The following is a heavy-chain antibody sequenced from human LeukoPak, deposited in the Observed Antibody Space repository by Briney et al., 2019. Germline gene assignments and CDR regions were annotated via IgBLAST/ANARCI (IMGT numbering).Heavy chain of an antibody. V-gene: IGHV4-34*01. J-gene: IGHJ4*02. CDR1: GGSFSGYY. D-gene: IGHD3-10*02. CDR2: INHSGST. CDR3: ASGKYYYVY. Sequence: PSETLSLTCAVYGGSFSGYYWSWIRQPPGKGLEWIGEINHSGSTNYNPSLKSRVTISVDTSKNQFPLKLSSVTAADTAVYYCASGKYYYVYWGQGTLVTVSS.